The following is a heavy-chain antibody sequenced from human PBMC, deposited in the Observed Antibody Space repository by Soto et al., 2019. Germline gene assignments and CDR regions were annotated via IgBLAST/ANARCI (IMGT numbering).Heavy chain of an antibody. CDR2: ISASGGST. D-gene: IGHD6-19*01. J-gene: IGHJ4*02. CDR3: ASEVAVGLFDY. CDR1: GFTFSTYT. V-gene: IGHV3-23*01. Sequence: EVQILESGGGLIQPGESLRLSCAASGFTFSTYTMSWVRQAPEKGLEWVSSISASGGSTYHADPVKGRFTIFRDNSNNTLFLHMSRLRADDTAVYYCASEVAVGLFDYWGQGTLVTVSS.